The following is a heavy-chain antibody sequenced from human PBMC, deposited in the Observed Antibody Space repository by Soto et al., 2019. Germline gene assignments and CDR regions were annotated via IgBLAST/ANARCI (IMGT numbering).Heavy chain of an antibody. V-gene: IGHV5-51*01. J-gene: IGHJ6*02. CDR2: IFPGDSDT. CDR3: ARRGRDGYYYVMEV. CDR1: GYSFTSYL. Sequence: PGEFLKISCKASGYSFTSYLIGWVRQMPGKGLEWMGIIFPGDSDTTYSPSFQGQVTISADKSTSTAYLHWTSLKASDTAMYYCARRGRDGYYYVMEVWGQGTTVTVSS. D-gene: IGHD3-16*01.